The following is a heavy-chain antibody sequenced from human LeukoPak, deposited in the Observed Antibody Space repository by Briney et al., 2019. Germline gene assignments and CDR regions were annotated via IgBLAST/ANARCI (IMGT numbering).Heavy chain of an antibody. CDR2: IYENGGTT. Sequence: GGSLRLSCVGSGFTFRSHAMSWVRQAPEKGLEFVSGIYENGGTTYYADSVKGRFTISRDNAKNTLYLQMNSLRAEDTAVYYCAKEYLYFYDYWGQGTLVTVSS. V-gene: IGHV3-23*01. D-gene: IGHD3-3*01. J-gene: IGHJ4*02. CDR3: AKEYLYFYDY. CDR1: GFTFRSHA.